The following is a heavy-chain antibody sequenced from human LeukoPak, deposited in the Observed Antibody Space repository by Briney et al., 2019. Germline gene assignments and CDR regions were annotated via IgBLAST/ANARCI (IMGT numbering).Heavy chain of an antibody. D-gene: IGHD3-9*01. CDR2: INSDGSST. J-gene: IGHJ4*02. CDR1: GFTFSSYG. V-gene: IGHV3-74*01. Sequence: GGSLRLSCAASGFTFSSYGMHWVRQAPGKGLVWVSRINSDGSSTSYADSVKGRFTISRDNAKNTLYLQMNSLRAEDTAVYYCARSPNYDIFPGDLDYWGQGTLVTVSS. CDR3: ARSPNYDIFPGDLDY.